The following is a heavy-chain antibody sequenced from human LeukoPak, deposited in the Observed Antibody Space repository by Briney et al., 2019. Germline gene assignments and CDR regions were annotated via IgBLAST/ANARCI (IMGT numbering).Heavy chain of an antibody. CDR1: GFTFSSYS. D-gene: IGHD2-15*01. V-gene: IGHV3-21*01. Sequence: GGSLRLSCAASGFTFSSYSMNWVRQAPGKGLEWVSSISSSSSYIYYADSVKGRFTISRDNAKNSLYLQMNSLRAEDTAVYYCARLVVVAGPADYWGQGTLVTVSS. J-gene: IGHJ4*02. CDR3: ARLVVVAGPADY. CDR2: ISSSSSYI.